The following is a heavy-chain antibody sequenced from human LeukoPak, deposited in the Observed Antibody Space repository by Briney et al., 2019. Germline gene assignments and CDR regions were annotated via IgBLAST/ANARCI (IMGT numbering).Heavy chain of an antibody. CDR2: ISNSGGST. D-gene: IGHD3-10*01. CDR3: AKEPTYFYGSGSFSHYFDY. CDR1: GFTFSNHA. Sequence: GGSLRPSCAASGFTFSNHAMTWVRQAPGKGLEWVSSISNSGGSTYYADSVKGRLTISRDNSKNTLFLQMNSLRAEDTAVYFCAKEPTYFYGSGSFSHYFDYWGQGTLVTASS. J-gene: IGHJ4*02. V-gene: IGHV3-23*01.